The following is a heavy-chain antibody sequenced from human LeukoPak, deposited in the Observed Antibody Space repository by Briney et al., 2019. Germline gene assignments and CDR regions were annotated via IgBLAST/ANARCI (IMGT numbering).Heavy chain of an antibody. CDR3: AKALTFGGVIVPETDY. V-gene: IGHV3-23*01. CDR2: ISGSGGST. Sequence: GGSLRLSCAASGFTFSSYAMSWVRQAPGKGLEWVSAISGSGGSTYYAASVKGRFTISRDNSKNTLYPQMNSLRAEDTAVYYCAKALTFGGVIVPETDYWGQGTLVTVSS. J-gene: IGHJ4*02. D-gene: IGHD3-16*02. CDR1: GFTFSSYA.